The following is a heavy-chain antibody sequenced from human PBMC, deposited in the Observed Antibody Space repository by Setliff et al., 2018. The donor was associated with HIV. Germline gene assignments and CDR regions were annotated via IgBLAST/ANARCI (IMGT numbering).Heavy chain of an antibody. V-gene: IGHV3-23*01. Sequence: PGGSLRLSCVVSGLTFSTSAMSWVRQGPGKGLHWVAGISRSGVSTYYADPVKGRFSISRDNSKNTLLLQMNSLRVEDTALYYCVKGGDYNRRDFFDSWGLGTLVTVSS. J-gene: IGHJ4*02. D-gene: IGHD4-4*01. CDR2: ISRSGVST. CDR1: GLTFSTSA. CDR3: VKGGDYNRRDFFDS.